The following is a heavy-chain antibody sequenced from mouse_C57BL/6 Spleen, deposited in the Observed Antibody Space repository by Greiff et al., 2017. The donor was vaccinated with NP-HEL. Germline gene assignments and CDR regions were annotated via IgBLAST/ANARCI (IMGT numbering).Heavy chain of an antibody. CDR3: ARRGVYGYDEGGYYFDY. V-gene: IGHV1-18*01. CDR1: GYTFTDYN. D-gene: IGHD2-2*01. J-gene: IGHJ2*01. Sequence: VQLQQSGPELVKPGASVKIPCKASGYTFTDYNMDWVKQSHGKSLEWIGDINPNNGGTIYNQKFKGKATLTVDKSSSTAYMELRSLTSEDTAVYYCARRGVYGYDEGGYYFDYWGQGTTLTVSS. CDR2: INPNNGGT.